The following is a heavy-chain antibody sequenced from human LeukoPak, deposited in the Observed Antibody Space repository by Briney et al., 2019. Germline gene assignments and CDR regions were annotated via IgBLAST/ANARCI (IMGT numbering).Heavy chain of an antibody. CDR3: ARGRTGTTEDY. CDR1: GGSISSGGYS. J-gene: IGHJ4*02. D-gene: IGHD1-7*01. CDR2: IYHSGST. V-gene: IGHV4-30-2*01. Sequence: PSETLSLTCAVSGGSISSGGYSWSWIRQPPGKGLEWIGYIYHSGSTYYNPSLKSRVTISVDRSKNQFSLKLSSVTAADTAVYYCARGRTGTTEDYWGQGTLVTVSS.